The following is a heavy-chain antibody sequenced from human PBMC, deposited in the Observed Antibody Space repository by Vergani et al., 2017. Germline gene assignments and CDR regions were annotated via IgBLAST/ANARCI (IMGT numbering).Heavy chain of an antibody. J-gene: IGHJ4*02. Sequence: EVQLVESGGGLVKPGGSLRLSCAASGFTFSSYSMNWVRQAPGKGLEWVSSISSSSSYIYYADSVKGRFTISRDNAKNSLYLQMNSLRAEDTAVYYCAGGPRGIAAAGYWGQGTLVTVSS. D-gene: IGHD6-13*01. V-gene: IGHV3-21*01. CDR1: GFTFSSYS. CDR3: AGGPRGIAAAGY. CDR2: ISSSSSYI.